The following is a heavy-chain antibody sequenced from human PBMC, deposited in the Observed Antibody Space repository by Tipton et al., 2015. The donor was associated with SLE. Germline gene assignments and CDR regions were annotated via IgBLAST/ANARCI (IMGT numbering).Heavy chain of an antibody. CDR2: RFHDGNI. CDR3: ARGREWNWSPYYMDV. CDR1: GDSVKSGY. J-gene: IGHJ6*03. Sequence: TLSLTCTVSGDSVKSGYWIWVRQPAGRGLEWLAYRFHDGNINYNPSLKTRLTMSVDTSRDQFSLTLNSVTAADTGIYYCARGREWNWSPYYMDVWGKGTTVTVSS. D-gene: IGHD1-1*01. V-gene: IGHV4-59*02.